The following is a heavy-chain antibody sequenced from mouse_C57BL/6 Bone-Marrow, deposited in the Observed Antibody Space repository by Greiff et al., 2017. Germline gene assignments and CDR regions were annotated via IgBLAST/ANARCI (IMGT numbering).Heavy chain of an antibody. CDR2: IWWDADK. J-gene: IGHJ3*01. Sequence: QVTLKVSGPGILQPSQTLSLTCSFSGFSLNTFDMSVGWLRQPSGKGLGWLAHIWWDADKYYNPALKSRLTITKDTSKNLVFLKIAHLDTADTATYYCARGYYGSSSWFAYWGQGTLVTVSA. D-gene: IGHD1-1*01. CDR3: ARGYYGSSSWFAY. CDR1: GFSLNTFDMS. V-gene: IGHV8-8*01.